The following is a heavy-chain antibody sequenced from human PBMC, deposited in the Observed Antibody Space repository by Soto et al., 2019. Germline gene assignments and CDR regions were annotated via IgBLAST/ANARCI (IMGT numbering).Heavy chain of an antibody. Sequence: SESLSLTSTVSGGSVSSGAYDWTWIRQRAGKVLEWIGYIHNSGSTYYSPSLKSRLSISLDTSNNQFYLRLSSVTAADTAMYYCARARLRAVYAFDIWGQGTMVTVSS. CDR2: IHNSGST. CDR1: GGSVSSGAYD. CDR3: ARARLRAVYAFDI. J-gene: IGHJ3*02. V-gene: IGHV4-31*03. D-gene: IGHD5-12*01.